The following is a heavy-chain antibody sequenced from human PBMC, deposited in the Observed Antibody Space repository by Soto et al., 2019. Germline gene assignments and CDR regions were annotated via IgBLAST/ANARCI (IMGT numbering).Heavy chain of an antibody. CDR2: ISYDGSNA. J-gene: IGHJ6*02. V-gene: IGHV3-30-3*01. CDR1: GFTFSSYA. CDR3: ASAGPYRDIAVRPYYDYYYGMDV. D-gene: IGHD6-6*01. Sequence: PGGSLRLSCAASGFTFSSYAMHWVRQAPGKGLEWVAVISYDGSNAYYADSVNGPFTISRDNAKNTLSLQMNSMRAEDTAVYYYASAGPYRDIAVRPYYDYYYGMDVWGQGTTVTVSS.